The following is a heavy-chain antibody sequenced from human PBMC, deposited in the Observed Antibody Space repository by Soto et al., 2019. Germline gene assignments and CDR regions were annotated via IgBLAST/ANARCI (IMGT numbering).Heavy chain of an antibody. CDR3: ARDQHSSCWSRACDI. CDR2: ISSSSSYI. Sequence: EVQLVESGGGLVKPGGSLRLSCAASGFTFSSYSMNWVRQAPGKGLEWVSSISSSSSYIYYADSVKGRFTISRDNAKNSLYLQMNSLRAEDTAVYYCARDQHSSCWSRACDIWGQGTMVTVSS. D-gene: IGHD6-19*01. V-gene: IGHV3-21*01. J-gene: IGHJ3*02. CDR1: GFTFSSYS.